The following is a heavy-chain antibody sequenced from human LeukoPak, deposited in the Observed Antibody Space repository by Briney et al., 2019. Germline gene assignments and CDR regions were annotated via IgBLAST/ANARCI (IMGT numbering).Heavy chain of an antibody. CDR1: GGTFSSYA. V-gene: IGHV1-69*01. D-gene: IGHD5-24*01. CDR3: ARERGDGYVSSFSDY. J-gene: IGHJ4*02. CDR2: IIPIFGTA. Sequence: GSSVKVSCKASGGTFSSYAISWVRQAPGQGLEWMGGIIPIFGTANYAQKFQGRVTITADESTSTAYMELSSLRSEDTAVYYCARERGDGYVSSFSDYWGQGTLVTVSS.